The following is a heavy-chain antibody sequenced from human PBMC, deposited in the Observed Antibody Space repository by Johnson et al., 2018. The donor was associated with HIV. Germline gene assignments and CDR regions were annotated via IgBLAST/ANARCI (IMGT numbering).Heavy chain of an antibody. Sequence: QVQLVESGGGVVQPGRSLRLSCAASGFTFSNHAIHWVRQAPGKGLAWVAVISYDGSNKYYADSVKGRFTISRDNSKNTLYLQMNSLRAEDTAVYYCARVSRSGYYLVRVFDICGQGTMVTVSS. CDR2: ISYDGSNK. CDR3: ARVSRSGYYLVRVFDI. CDR1: GFTFSNHA. J-gene: IGHJ3*02. D-gene: IGHD3-3*01. V-gene: IGHV3-30-3*01.